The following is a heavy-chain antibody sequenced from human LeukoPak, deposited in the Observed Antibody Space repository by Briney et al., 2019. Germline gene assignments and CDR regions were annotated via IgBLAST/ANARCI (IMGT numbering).Heavy chain of an antibody. V-gene: IGHV1-18*01. CDR3: ARNQYYYDSRGYYYFDY. Sequence: ASVKVSCKASGYTFTSYGISWVRQAPGQGLEWMGWISDYNGNTNYAQKLQGRVTMTTDTSTSTAYMEVRSLRSDDTAVYYCARNQYYYDSRGYYYFDYWGQGTLVTVSS. CDR1: GYTFTSYG. D-gene: IGHD3-22*01. J-gene: IGHJ4*02. CDR2: ISDYNGNT.